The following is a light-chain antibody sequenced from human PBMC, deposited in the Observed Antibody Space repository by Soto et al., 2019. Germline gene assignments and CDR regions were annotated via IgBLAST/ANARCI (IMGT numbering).Light chain of an antibody. CDR3: GTWDSSLSANV. CDR2: DNN. V-gene: IGLV1-51*01. CDR1: SSNIGNNY. Sequence: QSVLTQPPSVSAAPGQKVTISCSGGSSNIGNNYVSWYQQLPGTAPKLLIYDNNQRPSGIPNRFSASKSGTSATLGITGLQTGDDADYYCGTWDSSLSANVFGTGTKVTVL. J-gene: IGLJ1*01.